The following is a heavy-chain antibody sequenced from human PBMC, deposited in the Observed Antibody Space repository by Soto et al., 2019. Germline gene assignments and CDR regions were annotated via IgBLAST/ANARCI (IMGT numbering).Heavy chain of an antibody. D-gene: IGHD7-27*01. CDR1: GFTFTNYV. CDR3: AEKSLGTYFGY. Sequence: EVQLLESGGGLVQPGGSLRLSCAASGFTFTNYVMSWVRQAPGKGLEWVSVISGSGSSTYYEDSVKGRFTISRDNSKNPLYLQMNSLGAEDTAVYYCAEKSLGTYFGYWGQGTLVTVSS. V-gene: IGHV3-23*01. CDR2: ISGSGSST. J-gene: IGHJ4*02.